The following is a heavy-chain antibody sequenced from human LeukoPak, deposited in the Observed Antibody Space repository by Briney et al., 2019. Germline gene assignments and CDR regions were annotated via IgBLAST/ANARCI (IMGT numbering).Heavy chain of an antibody. CDR1: GFTFSSYW. CDR3: PTAYFYATAD. J-gene: IGHJ4*02. D-gene: IGHD3-3*01. Sequence: PGGSLRLSCAASGFTFSSYWMSWVRQAPGKGLEWVANIKPDGSEKYYVDSVKGRFTMSRDNAKNSLYLQMNSLRAEDTAVYYCPTAYFYATADWGQGTLVTVSS. CDR2: IKPDGSEK. V-gene: IGHV3-7*01.